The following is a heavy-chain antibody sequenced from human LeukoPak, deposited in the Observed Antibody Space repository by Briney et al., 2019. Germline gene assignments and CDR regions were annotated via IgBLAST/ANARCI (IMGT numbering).Heavy chain of an antibody. Sequence: SVTVSCKASGGTFSSYAISWVRQAPGQGLEWMGGIIPIFGTANYAQKFQGRVTITADESTSTAYMELSSLRSEDTAVYYCARERGGGNIVVVPAAISCWFDPWGQGTLVTVSS. V-gene: IGHV1-69*01. CDR3: ARERGGGNIVVVPAAISCWFDP. D-gene: IGHD2-2*01. CDR2: IIPIFGTA. CDR1: GGTFSSYA. J-gene: IGHJ5*02.